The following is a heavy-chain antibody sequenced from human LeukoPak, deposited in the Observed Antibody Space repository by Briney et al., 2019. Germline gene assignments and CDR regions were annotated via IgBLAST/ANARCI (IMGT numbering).Heavy chain of an antibody. CDR2: IYYSGST. Sequence: SETLSITCTVSGGSISSYYWSWIRQPPGKGLEWIGYIYYSGSTNYNPSLKSRVTISVDTSKNQFSLKLSSVTAADTAVYYCAGRTPGYSSGGVYFDYWGQGTLVTVSS. CDR3: AGRTPGYSSGGVYFDY. J-gene: IGHJ4*02. CDR1: GGSISSYY. D-gene: IGHD6-19*01. V-gene: IGHV4-59*08.